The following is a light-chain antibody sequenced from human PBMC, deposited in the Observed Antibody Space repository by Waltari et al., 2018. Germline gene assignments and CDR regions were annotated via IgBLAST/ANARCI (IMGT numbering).Light chain of an antibody. Sequence: SYELTQALSASVALGQTAKITCGGINIGSKNVHCDQQKPGQAPVLVIFSDIKRASGVPERFAGSNSGNTATLTITRAQAGDEADYYCQMWDNTWVFGGGTKLTVL. CDR3: QMWDNTWV. V-gene: IGLV3-9*01. J-gene: IGLJ3*02. CDR1: NIGSKN. CDR2: SDI.